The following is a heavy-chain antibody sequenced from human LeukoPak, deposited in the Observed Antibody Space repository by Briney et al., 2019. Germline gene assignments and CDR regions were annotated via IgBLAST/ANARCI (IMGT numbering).Heavy chain of an antibody. J-gene: IGHJ4*02. CDR2: ITNGGVTI. V-gene: IGHV3-23*01. CDR3: VKLSSGSGSKFGFDS. Sequence: GSLRLSCAASGFTFGSYAMSWVRQTPGKSLEWVSIITNGGVTIYYADSVRGRFTISRDNSKNMLYLQMNSLRAEDTAVYYCVKLSSGSGSKFGFDSWGQGTLVTVSS. D-gene: IGHD6-19*01. CDR1: GFTFGSYA.